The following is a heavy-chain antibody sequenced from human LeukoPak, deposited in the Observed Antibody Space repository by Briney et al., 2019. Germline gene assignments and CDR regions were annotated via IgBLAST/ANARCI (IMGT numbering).Heavy chain of an antibody. D-gene: IGHD1-26*01. V-gene: IGHV4-59*13. Sequence: SETLSLTCSVSGAAINGFSWSWIRQTPEKGLEWIGYVSQRGATTTNPSLKTRVSITADTSKSQFSLKMTSVTAADTAIYYCARERSGSYYTSDVWGPGTMVSVS. J-gene: IGHJ6*02. CDR1: GAAINGFS. CDR2: VSQRGAT. CDR3: ARERSGSYYTSDV.